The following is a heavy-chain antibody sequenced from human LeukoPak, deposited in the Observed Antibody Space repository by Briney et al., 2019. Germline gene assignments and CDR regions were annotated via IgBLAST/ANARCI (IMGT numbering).Heavy chain of an antibody. V-gene: IGHV3-23*01. D-gene: IGHD2-2*01. CDR2: ISGSGGST. CDR3: AKDPKRYCSSTSCHDY. Sequence: GGSLRLSCAASGFTFSSYSMNWVRQAPGKGLEWVSAISGSGGSTYYADSVKGRFTISRDNSKNTLYLQMNSLRAEDTAVYYCAKDPKRYCSSTSCHDYWGQGTLVTVSS. CDR1: GFTFSSYS. J-gene: IGHJ4*02.